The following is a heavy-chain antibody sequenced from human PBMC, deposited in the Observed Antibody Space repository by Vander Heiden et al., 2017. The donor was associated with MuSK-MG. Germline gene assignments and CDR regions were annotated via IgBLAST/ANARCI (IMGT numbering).Heavy chain of an antibody. CDR2: ISYDGDNK. CDR3: ASGRDTSGYYFYYYGMDV. Sequence: QVQLVESGGGVVQPGRSLRLSCAASGFTFSSRAMYWVRQAPGKGLEWVAAISYDGDNKYNADSVKGRFTFSRDNSKNTLYLQMNSLRAEDTAVYYCASGRDTSGYYFYYYGMDVWGQGTTVTVSS. V-gene: IGHV3-30*04. D-gene: IGHD3-22*01. CDR1: GFTFSSRA. J-gene: IGHJ6*02.